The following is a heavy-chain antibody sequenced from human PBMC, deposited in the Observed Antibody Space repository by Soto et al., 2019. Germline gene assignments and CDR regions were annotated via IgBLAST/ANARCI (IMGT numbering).Heavy chain of an antibody. CDR1: GFTFSSYA. Sequence: GGSLRLSCAASGFTFSSYAMHWVRQAPGKGLEWVAVISYDGSNKYYADSVKGRFTISRDNSKNTLYLQMNSLRAEDTAVYYCARVGHIVVVTATQPFDYWGQGTLVTVSS. CDR2: ISYDGSNK. V-gene: IGHV3-30-3*01. J-gene: IGHJ4*02. CDR3: ARVGHIVVVTATQPFDY. D-gene: IGHD2-21*02.